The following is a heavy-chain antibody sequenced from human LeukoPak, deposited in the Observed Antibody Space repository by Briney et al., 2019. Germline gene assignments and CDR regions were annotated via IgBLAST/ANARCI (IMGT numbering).Heavy chain of an antibody. V-gene: IGHV1-18*01. CDR3: ARDAVRTVGYDY. CDR1: GGTFSSYA. Sequence: ASVKVSCKASGGTFSSYAISWVRQAPGQGLEWMGWISAYNGNTNYAQKLQGRVTMTTDTSTSTAYMELRSLRSDDTAVYYCARDAVRTVGYDYWGQGTLVTVSS. D-gene: IGHD4-23*01. J-gene: IGHJ4*02. CDR2: ISAYNGNT.